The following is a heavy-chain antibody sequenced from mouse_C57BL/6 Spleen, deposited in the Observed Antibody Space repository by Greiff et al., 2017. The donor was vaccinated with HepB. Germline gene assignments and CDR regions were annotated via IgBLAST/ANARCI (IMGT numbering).Heavy chain of an antibody. Sequence: EVQLQQSGPVLVKPGASVKMSCKASGYTFTDYYMNWVKQSHGKSLEWIGVINPYNGGTSYNQKFKGKATLTVDKSSSTAYMELNSLTSEDSAVYYCARPTVVEWYFDVWGTGTTVTVSS. CDR1: GYTFTDYY. D-gene: IGHD1-1*01. CDR3: ARPTVVEWYFDV. CDR2: INPYNGGT. J-gene: IGHJ1*03. V-gene: IGHV1-19*01.